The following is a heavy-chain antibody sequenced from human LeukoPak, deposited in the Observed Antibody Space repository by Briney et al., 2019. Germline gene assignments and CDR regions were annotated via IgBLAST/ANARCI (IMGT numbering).Heavy chain of an antibody. J-gene: IGHJ3*02. D-gene: IGHD1-26*01. CDR3: ARDGIVGAARAFDI. CDR1: GFTFSSYS. Sequence: GGSLRLSCAASGFTFSSYSMNWVRQAPGKGLEWVSSISSSSSYIYYADSVKGRFTISRDNAKNSLYLQMNSLRAEDTAVCYCARDGIVGAARAFDIWGQGTMVTVSS. V-gene: IGHV3-21*01. CDR2: ISSSSSYI.